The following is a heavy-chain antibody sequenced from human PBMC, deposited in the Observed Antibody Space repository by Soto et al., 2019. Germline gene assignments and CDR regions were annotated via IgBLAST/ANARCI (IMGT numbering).Heavy chain of an antibody. CDR1: GGSISSGGYY. Sequence: QVQLQESGPGLVKPSQTLSLTCTVSGGSISSGGYYWSWIRQHPGKGLEWIGYIYYSGSTYYNPSPNRRVTISVDTSKNQFSLKLSSVTAADTAVYYCARAAIMDQHEVGYYYYYGMDVCCQGTTVTVAS. CDR3: ARAAIMDQHEVGYYYYYGMDV. J-gene: IGHJ6*02. V-gene: IGHV4-31*03. D-gene: IGHD2-2*01. CDR2: IYYSGST.